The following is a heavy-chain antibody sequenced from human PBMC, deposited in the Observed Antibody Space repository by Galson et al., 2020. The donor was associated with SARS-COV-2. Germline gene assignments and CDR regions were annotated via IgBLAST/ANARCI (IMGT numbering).Heavy chain of an antibody. J-gene: IGHJ3*02. D-gene: IGHD3-22*01. CDR2: ITGSSGSP. CDR3: AKGDDSSASHALDI. CDR1: GFTFSSYA. Sequence: PGGSLRLSCAASGFTFSSYAMSWVRQAPGKGLEWVSGITGSSGSPYYADSVKGRCTISRDTSKNTVYLQMNSLRVEDTALYYCAKGDDSSASHALDIWGHGTMVTV. V-gene: IGHV3-23*01.